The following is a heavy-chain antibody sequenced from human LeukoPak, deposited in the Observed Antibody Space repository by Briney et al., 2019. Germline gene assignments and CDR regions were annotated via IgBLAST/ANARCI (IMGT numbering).Heavy chain of an antibody. CDR2: ISGSGGST. V-gene: IGHV3-23*01. D-gene: IGHD7-27*01. J-gene: IGHJ4*02. Sequence: GGSRRLSCVASGFTFSSYAMSWVRQAPGKGLEWVSAISGSGGSTYYADSVKGRFTISRDNSKNTLYLQMNSLRAEDTAVYYCAKFYRRAWGDYWGQGTLVTVSS. CDR1: GFTFSSYA. CDR3: AKFYRRAWGDY.